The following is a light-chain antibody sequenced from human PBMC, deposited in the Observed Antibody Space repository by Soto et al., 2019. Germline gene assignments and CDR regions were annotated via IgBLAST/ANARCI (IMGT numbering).Light chain of an antibody. J-gene: IGKJ2*01. Sequence: DIQMTQSPSTLSASVGDRVTITCRASQRISSWLAWYQQKPGKAPKLLVYKASSLQGGVPSRFSGSGSGTEFPLTISSLQPDDFANYYRQQCNSNPYTFGQGTKLEIK. CDR3: QQCNSNPYT. V-gene: IGKV1-5*03. CDR2: KAS. CDR1: QRISSW.